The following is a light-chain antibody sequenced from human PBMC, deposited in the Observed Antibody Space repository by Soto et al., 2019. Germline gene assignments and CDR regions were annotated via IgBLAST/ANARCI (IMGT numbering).Light chain of an antibody. CDR3: SSYTSSSTLGV. J-gene: IGLJ2*01. CDR1: SSDVGGYNY. CDR2: EVS. Sequence: QSVLTQPASVSGSPGPSITISCTGNSSDVGGYNYVSWYQQHPGKAPKLMIYEVSNRPSGVSNRFSGSKSGNTASLTISGLQAEDEADYYCSSYTSSSTLGVFGGGTKLTVL. V-gene: IGLV2-14*01.